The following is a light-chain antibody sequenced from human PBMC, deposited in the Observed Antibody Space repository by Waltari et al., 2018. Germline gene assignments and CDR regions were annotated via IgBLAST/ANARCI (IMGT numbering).Light chain of an antibody. CDR2: GVS. V-gene: IGKV3-20*01. J-gene: IGKJ2*01. CDR3: QQYGSSLYT. Sequence: EIVLTQSPGTLSLSPGERATLSCSASQSVSSSYLAWYQQKPGQAPRLLIYGVSSRATGIPDRFSGSGSGTDFTLTISRLEPENFAVYYCQQYGSSLYTFGQGPSWRSN. CDR1: QSVSSSY.